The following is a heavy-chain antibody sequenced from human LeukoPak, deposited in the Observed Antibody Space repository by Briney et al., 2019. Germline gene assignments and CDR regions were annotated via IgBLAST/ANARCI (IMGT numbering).Heavy chain of an antibody. D-gene: IGHD4-17*01. Sequence: RGGSLRLSCAASGFTFSSYGMHWVRQAPGKGLEWVAFIRYDGSNKYYADSVKGRFTISRDNSKNTLYLQMNSLRAEDTAVYYCARHYMTTVTKGAFDIWGQGTMVTVSS. CDR1: GFTFSSYG. J-gene: IGHJ3*02. V-gene: IGHV3-30*02. CDR2: IRYDGSNK. CDR3: ARHYMTTVTKGAFDI.